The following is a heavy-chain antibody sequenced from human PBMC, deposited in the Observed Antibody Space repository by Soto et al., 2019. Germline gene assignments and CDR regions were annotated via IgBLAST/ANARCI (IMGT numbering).Heavy chain of an antibody. J-gene: IGHJ5*02. V-gene: IGHV4-39*01. CDR3: ASRRSPTWRAAAGRWFDP. CDR1: GGSISSSSYY. Sequence: SETLSLTCTVSGGSISSSSYYWGWIRQPPGKGLEWIGSIYYSGSTYYNPSLKSRVTISVDTSKNQFSLKLSSVTAADTAVYYCASRRSPTWRAAAGRWFDPWGQGTLVTVSS. CDR2: IYYSGST. D-gene: IGHD6-13*01.